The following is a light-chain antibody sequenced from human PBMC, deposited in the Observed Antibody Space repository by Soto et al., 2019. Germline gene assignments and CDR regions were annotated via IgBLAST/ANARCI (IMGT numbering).Light chain of an antibody. V-gene: IGLV2-14*01. CDR1: SSDVGGYNY. Sequence: QSALTQPASVSGSPGQSITISCTGTSSDVGGYNYVSWYQQHPGKAPKLMIYDVSNRPSGVSNRFSGSKSGNTASLTISGLPAEDEADYYCSSYTSSSIDYVFGTGTKLIVL. J-gene: IGLJ1*01. CDR3: SSYTSSSIDYV. CDR2: DVS.